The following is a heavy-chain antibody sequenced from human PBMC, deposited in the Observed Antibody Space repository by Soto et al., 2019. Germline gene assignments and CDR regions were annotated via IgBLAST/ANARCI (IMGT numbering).Heavy chain of an antibody. J-gene: IGHJ6*02. CDR3: AKDGRYYGMDV. CDR1: GFTFSIYG. Sequence: GGSLRLSCAASGFTFSIYGMHWVRQAPGKGLEWVAFVSYDGSNKYSADTLKGRFTISRDNSKNTLYLQMNSLRVEDTALYYCAKDGRYYGMDVWGQGTTVTVSS. V-gene: IGHV3-30*18. CDR2: VSYDGSNK.